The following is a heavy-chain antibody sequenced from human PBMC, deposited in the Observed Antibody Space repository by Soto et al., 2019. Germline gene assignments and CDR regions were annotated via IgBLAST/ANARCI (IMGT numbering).Heavy chain of an antibody. CDR3: AKSGSKFGYYYGMDV. CDR2: IYYSGGT. Sequence: PSETLSLTCTVSGGSISSGDYYWSWIRQPPGKGLGWLGYIYYSGGTYYNPSLKSRVTISVDTSKNQFSLKLSSVTAADTVVYYCAKSGSKFGYYYGMDVWGSGSTVRVS. V-gene: IGHV4-30-4*01. CDR1: GGSISSGDYY. J-gene: IGHJ6*01. D-gene: IGHD3-16*01.